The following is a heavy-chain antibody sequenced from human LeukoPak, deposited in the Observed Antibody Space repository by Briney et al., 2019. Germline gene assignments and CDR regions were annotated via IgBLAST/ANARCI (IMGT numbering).Heavy chain of an antibody. CDR2: IWYDGSNK. J-gene: IGHJ4*02. Sequence: GGSLRLSCVASGFTFSSYGMHWVRQAPGKGLEWVAVIWYDGSNKYYADSVKGRFTISRDNSKNTLYLQMNSLRAEDTAVYYCAREKRGYSYGVVFDYWGQGTLVTVSS. V-gene: IGHV3-33*01. CDR1: GFTFSSYG. CDR3: AREKRGYSYGVVFDY. D-gene: IGHD5-18*01.